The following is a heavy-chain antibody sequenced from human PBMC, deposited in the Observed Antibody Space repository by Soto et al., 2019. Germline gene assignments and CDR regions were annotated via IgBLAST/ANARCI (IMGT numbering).Heavy chain of an antibody. Sequence: GGSLRLSWAASGFTFSSYAMRWVRQAPGKGLEWVAVISYDGSNKYYADSVKGRFTISRDNSKNTLYLQMNSLRAEDTAVYYCARAAIYDFWSGPFDYWGQGTLVTVSS. D-gene: IGHD3-3*01. CDR2: ISYDGSNK. V-gene: IGHV3-30-3*01. CDR3: ARAAIYDFWSGPFDY. J-gene: IGHJ4*02. CDR1: GFTFSSYA.